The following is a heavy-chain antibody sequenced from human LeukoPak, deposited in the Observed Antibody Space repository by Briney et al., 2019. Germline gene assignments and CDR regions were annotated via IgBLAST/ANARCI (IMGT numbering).Heavy chain of an antibody. Sequence: SETLSLTCTVSGGSISSYYWSWIRQPAGKRLEWIGRIYTSGSTNYNPSLKSRVTISVDTSKNQFSLKLSSVTAADTAVYYCARDRKTHYYYGMDVWGQGTTVTVSS. J-gene: IGHJ6*02. D-gene: IGHD1-14*01. CDR2: IYTSGST. CDR3: ARDRKTHYYYGMDV. CDR1: GGSISSYY. V-gene: IGHV4-4*07.